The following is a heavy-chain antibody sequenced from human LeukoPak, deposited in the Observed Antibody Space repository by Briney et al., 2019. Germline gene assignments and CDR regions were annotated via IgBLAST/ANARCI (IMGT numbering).Heavy chain of an antibody. J-gene: IGHJ1*01. V-gene: IGHV1-69*05. CDR3: ALTWDYDSSGYYYLTRYFRH. CDR2: IIPIFGTA. CDR1: GGTFSSYA. Sequence: GASVKVSCKASGGTFSSYAISWVRQAPGQGLEWMGGIIPIFGTANYAQKFQGRVTITTDESTSTAYMELSSLRSEDTAVYYCALTWDYDSSGYYYLTRYFRHWGQGTLVTVSS. D-gene: IGHD3-22*01.